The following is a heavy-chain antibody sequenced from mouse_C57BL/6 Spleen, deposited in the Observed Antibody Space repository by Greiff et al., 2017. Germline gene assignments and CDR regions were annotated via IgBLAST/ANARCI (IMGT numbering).Heavy chain of an antibody. CDR3: AGGDDWYFDV. J-gene: IGHJ1*03. CDR1: GYTFTDYY. D-gene: IGHD1-1*02. V-gene: IGHV1-26*01. Sequence: VQLRQSGPELVKPGASVKISCKASGYTFTDYYMNWVKQSHGKSLEWIGDINPNNGGTSYNQKFKGKATLTVDKSSSTAYMELRSLTSEDSAVYYCAGGDDWYFDVWGTGTTVTVSS. CDR2: INPNNGGT.